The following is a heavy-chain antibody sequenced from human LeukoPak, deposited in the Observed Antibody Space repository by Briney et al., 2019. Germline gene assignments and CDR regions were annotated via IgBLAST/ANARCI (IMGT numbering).Heavy chain of an antibody. CDR3: ARGQHSGTYHFDY. J-gene: IGHJ4*02. CDR2: INSDGSST. D-gene: IGHD1-26*01. CDR1: GFTFSIYW. V-gene: IGHV3-74*01. Sequence: GGSLRLSCAASGFTFSIYWIHWVRQAPEKGLVWFSRINSDGSSTSYADSVKGRFTISRDNAKNTVYLQMNSLRAEDTAVYYCARGQHSGTYHFDYWGQGALVTVSS.